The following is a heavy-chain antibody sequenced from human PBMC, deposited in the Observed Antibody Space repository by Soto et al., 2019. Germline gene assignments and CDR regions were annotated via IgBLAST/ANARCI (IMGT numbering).Heavy chain of an antibody. CDR1: GFTFSSYA. V-gene: IGHV3-23*01. D-gene: IGHD2-15*01. CDR2: ISGSGGST. Sequence: GGSLRLSCAASGFTFSSYAMSWVRQAPGKGLEWVSAISGSGGSTYYADSVKGRFNISRYNSKNTLYLQRNSLRAEDTAVYYCAKIVVANVSRSKRYYGMDVWGQGTTVTVSS. CDR3: AKIVVANVSRSKRYYGMDV. J-gene: IGHJ6*02.